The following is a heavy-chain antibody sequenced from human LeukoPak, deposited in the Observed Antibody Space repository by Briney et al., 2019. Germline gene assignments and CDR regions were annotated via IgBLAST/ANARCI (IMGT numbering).Heavy chain of an antibody. V-gene: IGHV3-23*01. J-gene: IGHJ4*02. CDR2: IRGSGGGGIT. Sequence: GGSLRLSCAASGFTFSTYAMSWVRQAPGKGLEWVSVIRGSGGGGITYYADSVRGRFTISRDNAKNSLYLQMSSLRAEDTAVYYCARDQGYYGSGSYYPDYWGQGTLVTVSS. CDR3: ARDQGYYGSGSYYPDY. CDR1: GFTFSTYA. D-gene: IGHD3-10*01.